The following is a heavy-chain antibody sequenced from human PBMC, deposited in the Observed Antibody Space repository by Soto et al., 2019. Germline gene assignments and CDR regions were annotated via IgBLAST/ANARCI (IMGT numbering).Heavy chain of an antibody. CDR2: IYYSGST. V-gene: IGHV4-59*01. Sequence: SETLSLTCTVSGGSISSYYWSWIRQPPGKGLEWIGYIYYSGSTNYNPSLKSRVTISVDTSRNQFSLKLSSVTAADTAVYYCARGRYDILTGYRIDYWGQGTQVTVSS. J-gene: IGHJ4*02. CDR3: ARGRYDILTGYRIDY. D-gene: IGHD3-9*01. CDR1: GGSISSYY.